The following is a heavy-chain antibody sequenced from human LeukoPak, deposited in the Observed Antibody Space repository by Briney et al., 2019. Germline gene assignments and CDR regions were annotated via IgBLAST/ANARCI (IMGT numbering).Heavy chain of an antibody. J-gene: IGHJ4*02. V-gene: IGHV3-48*03. D-gene: IGHD6-19*01. CDR2: ISSSGSTI. CDR3: ARGWWLVRAFDY. CDR1: GFTFSSYE. Sequence: TGGSLRLSCAASGFTFSSYEMNWVRQAPGKGLEWVSYISSSGSTIYYVDSVKGRFTISRDNAKNSLYLQMNSLRAEDTAVYYCARGWWLVRAFDYWGQGTLVTVSS.